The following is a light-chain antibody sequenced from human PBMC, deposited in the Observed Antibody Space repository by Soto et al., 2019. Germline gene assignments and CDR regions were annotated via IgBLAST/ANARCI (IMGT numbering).Light chain of an antibody. CDR2: DAS. CDR3: QQRSNWPRT. J-gene: IGKJ1*01. V-gene: IGKV3-11*01. CDR1: QSVSSY. Sequence: EIVLTQSPATLSLSPGERATLSCRASQSVSSYLAWYQQKPGQAPRLLIYDASNRATGIPARFSGSGSGTDLTLTISSLEPEDFAVDYCQQRSNWPRTFGQGTKVEIK.